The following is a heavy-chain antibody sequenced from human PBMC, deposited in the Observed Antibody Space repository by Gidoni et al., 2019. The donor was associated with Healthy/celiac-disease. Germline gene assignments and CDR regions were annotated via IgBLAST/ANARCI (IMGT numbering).Heavy chain of an antibody. Sequence: EVQLVESGGGLVQPGRSLRLSCAASGFTFDDYAMHWVRQAPGKGLEWVSGISWNSGSIGYADSVKGRFTISRDNAKNSLYLQMNSLRAEDTALYYCAKEEGGGSIAARPGAFDIWGQGTMVTVSS. CDR3: AKEEGGGSIAARPGAFDI. J-gene: IGHJ3*02. D-gene: IGHD6-6*01. CDR2: ISWNSGSI. V-gene: IGHV3-9*01. CDR1: GFTFDDYA.